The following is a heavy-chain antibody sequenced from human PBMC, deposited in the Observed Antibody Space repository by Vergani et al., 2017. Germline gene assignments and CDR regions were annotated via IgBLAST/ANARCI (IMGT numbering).Heavy chain of an antibody. J-gene: IGHJ6*02. CDR2: ISSSGSTI. CDR1: GFTFSSYE. D-gene: IGHD3-9*01. Sequence: EVQLVESGGGLVQPGGSLRLSCAASGFTFSSYEMNWVRQAPGKGLEWVSYISSSGSTIYYADSVKGRFTISRDNSKNTLYLQMNSLRAEDTAVYYCAGDLLLIGLSGKPRVRDPYYGMDVWGQGTTVTVSS. V-gene: IGHV3-48*03. CDR3: AGDLLLIGLSGKPRVRDPYYGMDV.